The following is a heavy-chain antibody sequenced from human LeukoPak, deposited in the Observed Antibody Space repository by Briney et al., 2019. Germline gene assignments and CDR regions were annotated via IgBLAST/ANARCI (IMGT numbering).Heavy chain of an antibody. D-gene: IGHD7-27*01. CDR1: GGTFSSYA. V-gene: IGHV1-69*05. CDR3: ARINWGREYYFDY. Sequence: SVKVSCKASGGTFSSYAISWVRQAPGQGLEWMGRIIPIFGTANYAQKFQGRVTITTDESTSTAYMELSSLRSEDTAVYYCARINWGREYYFDYWGQGTLVTVSS. J-gene: IGHJ4*02. CDR2: IIPIFGTA.